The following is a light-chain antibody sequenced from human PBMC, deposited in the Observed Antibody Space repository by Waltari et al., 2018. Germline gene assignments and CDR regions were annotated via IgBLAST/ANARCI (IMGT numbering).Light chain of an antibody. J-gene: IGLJ2*01. CDR1: SSNIGAYD. V-gene: IGLV1-40*01. CDR3: QTYDRSLSASV. Sequence: QSVLAQPPSVSGTPGQRVTISCTGSSSNIGAYDVHWYQQLPGTAPKLLIHGTNSRPSGGPDGFAGSKSVTSASLVIAGRQGEDEADYDCQTYDRSLSASVFGGGTKLTVL. CDR2: GTN.